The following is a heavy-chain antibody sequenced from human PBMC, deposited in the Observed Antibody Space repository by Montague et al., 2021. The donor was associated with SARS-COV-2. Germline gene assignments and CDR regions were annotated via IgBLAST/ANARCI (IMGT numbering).Heavy chain of an antibody. CDR1: GGSISSYY. Sequence: SETLSLTCTVSGGSISSYYWSWIRHPPGTGLEWIGIIYFSGSTNYNPSPTRRVTISVDTYKNQFSLKLSPVTAADTAAYYCARVFPRWLQFDPYFGYWGQGTLVTVSS. CDR2: IYFSGST. J-gene: IGHJ4*02. V-gene: IGHV4-59*01. CDR3: ARVFPRWLQFDPYFGY. D-gene: IGHD5-24*01.